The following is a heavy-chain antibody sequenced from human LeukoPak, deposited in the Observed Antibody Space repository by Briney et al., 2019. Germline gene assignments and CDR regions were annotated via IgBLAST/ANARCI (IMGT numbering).Heavy chain of an antibody. CDR2: INHSGST. CDR1: GGSFSGYY. Sequence: PSETLSLTCAVYGGSFSGYYWSWIRQPPGKGLEWIGEINHSGSTNYNPSLKSRVTMSVDTSKNQFSLKLSSVTAADTAVYYCARGAMVRGVRPPSNWFDPWGQGTLVTVSS. D-gene: IGHD3-10*01. V-gene: IGHV4-34*01. CDR3: ARGAMVRGVRPPSNWFDP. J-gene: IGHJ5*02.